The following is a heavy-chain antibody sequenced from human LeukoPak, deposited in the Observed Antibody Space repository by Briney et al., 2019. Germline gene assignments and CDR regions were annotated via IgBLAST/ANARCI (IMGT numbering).Heavy chain of an antibody. J-gene: IGHJ4*02. CDR2: IQGKTDGGTT. V-gene: IGHV3-15*01. Sequence: GGSLRLSCAASGFTFSNACMSWVRQAPGGGLEWVGRIQGKTDGGTTYYAAPVRGRFTISRDDSKNTVSLQMSSLTSEDTGVYYCTTGLIGMTLVMPSHWGQGTLVTVSS. D-gene: IGHD2-21*01. CDR1: GFTFSNAC. CDR3: TTGLIGMTLVMPSH.